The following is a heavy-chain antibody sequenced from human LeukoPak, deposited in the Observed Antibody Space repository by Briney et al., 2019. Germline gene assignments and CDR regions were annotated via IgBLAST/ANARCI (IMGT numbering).Heavy chain of an antibody. CDR2: TYYRSKWYN. V-gene: IGHV6-1*01. D-gene: IGHD6-6*01. CDR1: GDSVSSNSAA. Sequence: SQTLSLTCAISGDSVSSNSAAWNWIRQSPSRGLEWLGRTYYRSKWYNDYAVSVKSRITINPDTSKNQFSLQLTSVTPEDTAVYYCAREGQLVSLSVGAFDIWGQGRMVTVSS. J-gene: IGHJ3*02. CDR3: AREGQLVSLSVGAFDI.